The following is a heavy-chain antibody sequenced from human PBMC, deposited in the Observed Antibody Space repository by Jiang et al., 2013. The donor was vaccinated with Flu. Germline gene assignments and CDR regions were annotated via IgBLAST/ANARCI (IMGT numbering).Heavy chain of an antibody. J-gene: IGHJ4*02. V-gene: IGHV1-2*04. D-gene: IGHD6-6*01. CDR3: ASGRSSSGPSDFDY. Sequence: WVRQAPGQGLEWMGWINPNSGGTNYAQKFQGWVTMTRDTSISTAYMELSRLRSDDTAVYYCASGRSSSGPSDFDYWGQGTLVTVSS. CDR2: INPNSGGT.